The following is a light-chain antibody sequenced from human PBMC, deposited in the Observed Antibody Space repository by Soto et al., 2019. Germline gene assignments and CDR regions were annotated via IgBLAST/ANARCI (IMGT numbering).Light chain of an antibody. J-gene: IGLJ7*01. Sequence: QSALTQPPSASGSPGQSVTISCTGTSSDVGGYNYVSWFQHHPGKAPKLLIYEVNKRPSGVPDRFSGSKSGNTASLTVSGLQAEDEADYYCSSYTGSTIPTVVVGGGTQLTVL. V-gene: IGLV2-8*01. CDR1: SSDVGGYNY. CDR2: EVN. CDR3: SSYTGSTIPTVV.